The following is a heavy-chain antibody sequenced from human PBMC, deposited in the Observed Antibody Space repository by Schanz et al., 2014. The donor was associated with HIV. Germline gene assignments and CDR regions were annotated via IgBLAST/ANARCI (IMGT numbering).Heavy chain of an antibody. CDR2: ITSSGSVT. Sequence: QVQLVESGGGLVKPGGSLRLSCAASGFTFSDFYMSWIRQPPGKGLEWLSFITSSGSVTYYTDSVKGRFTISRDISKNTLYLQMNSLRAEDTAVYYCAKEEQQLGGVGGYHFDYWGQGTLVTVSS. CDR1: GFTFSDFY. CDR3: AKEEQQLGGVGGYHFDY. D-gene: IGHD6-13*01. V-gene: IGHV3-11*04. J-gene: IGHJ4*02.